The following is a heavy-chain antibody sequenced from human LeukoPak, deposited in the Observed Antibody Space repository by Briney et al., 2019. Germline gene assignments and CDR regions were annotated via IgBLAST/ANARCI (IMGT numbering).Heavy chain of an antibody. J-gene: IGHJ6*02. V-gene: IGHV3-30*03. D-gene: IGHD3-22*01. Sequence: GGSLRLSCAASGFTFSSYGMHWVRQAPGKGLEWVAVISYDGSNKYYADSVKGRFTISRDNSKNTLYLQVNSLRAEDTAVYYCARVMIVVVIPDGMDVWGQGTTVTVSS. CDR2: ISYDGSNK. CDR1: GFTFSSYG. CDR3: ARVMIVVVIPDGMDV.